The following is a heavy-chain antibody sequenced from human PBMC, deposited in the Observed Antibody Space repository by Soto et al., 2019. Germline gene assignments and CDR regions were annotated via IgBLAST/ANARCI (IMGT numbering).Heavy chain of an antibody. CDR2: ISAYNGNT. D-gene: IGHD6-13*01. CDR3: ARTYSSSWYYRAFDI. CDR1: GYTFTSYG. J-gene: IGHJ3*02. V-gene: IGHV1-18*01. Sequence: ASVKGSCKASGYTFTSYGISWVRQAPGQGLEWMGWISAYNGNTNYAQKLQGRVTMTTDTSTSTAYMELRSLRSDDTAVYYCARTYSSSWYYRAFDIWGQGTMVTVSS.